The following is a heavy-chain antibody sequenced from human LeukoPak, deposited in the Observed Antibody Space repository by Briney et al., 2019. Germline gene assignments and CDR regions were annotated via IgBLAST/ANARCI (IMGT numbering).Heavy chain of an antibody. Sequence: PGGSLRLSCAASGFTFSSYSMNWVRQAPGKGLEWVSHISSDSSTIYYADSVRGRFTTSRDNAKNSLYLQMSTLRAEDTAVYYCTRRFGSWGQGTLVTVSS. J-gene: IGHJ4*02. V-gene: IGHV3-48*01. CDR3: TRRFGS. CDR2: ISSDSSTI. CDR1: GFTFSSYS.